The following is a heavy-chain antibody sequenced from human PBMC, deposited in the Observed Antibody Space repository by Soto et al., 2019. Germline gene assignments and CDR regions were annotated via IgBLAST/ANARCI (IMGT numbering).Heavy chain of an antibody. D-gene: IGHD1-26*01. CDR3: ATYQWELLSYYFDY. J-gene: IGHJ4*02. Sequence: GASVKVSCKASGGTFSSYAISWVRQAPGQGLEWMGGIIPIFGTANYAQKFQGRVTITADESTSTAYMELSSLRSEDTAVYYCATYQWELLSYYFDYWGQGTLVTAPQ. CDR1: GGTFSSYA. V-gene: IGHV1-69*13. CDR2: IIPIFGTA.